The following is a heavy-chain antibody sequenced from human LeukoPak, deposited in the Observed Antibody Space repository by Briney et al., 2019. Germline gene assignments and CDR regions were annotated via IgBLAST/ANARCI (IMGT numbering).Heavy chain of an antibody. Sequence: PSETLSLTCTVSGGSISSYYWSWIRQPPGKGLEWAGYIYYSGSTNYNPSLKARVTISVDPSKNQFSLKLSSVTAADTAVYYCARAVGYSYDKYYFDYWGQGTLVTVSS. J-gene: IGHJ4*02. CDR3: ARAVGYSYDKYYFDY. CDR2: IYYSGST. V-gene: IGHV4-59*01. D-gene: IGHD5-18*01. CDR1: GGSISSYY.